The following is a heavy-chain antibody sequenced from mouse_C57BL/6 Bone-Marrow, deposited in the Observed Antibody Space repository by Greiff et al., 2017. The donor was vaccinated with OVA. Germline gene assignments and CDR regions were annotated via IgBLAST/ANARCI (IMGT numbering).Heavy chain of an antibody. CDR2: IYPGDGDT. Sequence: VQLQQSGPELVKPGASVKISCKASGYAFSSSWMNWVKQRPGKGLEWIGRIYPGDGDTNYNGKFKGKATLTADKSSSTAYMQLSSLTSENSAVYFCARRGFAYWGQGTLVTVSA. J-gene: IGHJ3*01. V-gene: IGHV1-82*01. CDR3: ARRGFAY. CDR1: GYAFSSSW.